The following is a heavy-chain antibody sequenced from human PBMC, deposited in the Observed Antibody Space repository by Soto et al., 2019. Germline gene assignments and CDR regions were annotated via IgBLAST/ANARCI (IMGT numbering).Heavy chain of an antibody. CDR3: ARADIAARPGGFDY. J-gene: IGHJ4*02. CDR2: IIPIFGTA. V-gene: IGHV1-69*13. Sequence: ASVKLSCKASGGTFSSYAISWVRQAPGQGLEWMGGIIPIFGTANYAQKFQGRVTITADESTSTAYMELSSLRSEDTAVYYCARADIAARPGGFDYWGQGTLVTVSS. CDR1: GGTFSSYA. D-gene: IGHD6-6*01.